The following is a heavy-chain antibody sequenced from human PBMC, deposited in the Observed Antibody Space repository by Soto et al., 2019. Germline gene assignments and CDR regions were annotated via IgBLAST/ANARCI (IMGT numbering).Heavy chain of an antibody. J-gene: IGHJ6*02. Sequence: GGSLRLSCAASGFTFSSYGMHWVRQAPGKGLEWVAVISYDGSNKYYADSVKGRFTISRDNSKNTLYLQMNSLRAEDTAVYYCAKDRGFWGSYYYYYGMDVWGQGTTVTVSS. CDR3: AKDRGFWGSYYYYYGMDV. V-gene: IGHV3-30*18. CDR2: ISYDGSNK. D-gene: IGHD3-16*01. CDR1: GFTFSSYG.